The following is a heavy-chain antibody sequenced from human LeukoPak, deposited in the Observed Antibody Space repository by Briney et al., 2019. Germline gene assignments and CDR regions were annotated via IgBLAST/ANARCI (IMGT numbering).Heavy chain of an antibody. CDR3: AGTYYDSSGYIFDY. CDR2: IYHSGST. J-gene: IGHJ4*02. D-gene: IGHD3-22*01. Sequence: SETLSLTCTVSGGSISSYYWSWIRQPPGKGLEWIGSIYHSGSTYYNPSLKSRVTISVDTSKNQFSLKLSSVTAADTAVYYCAGTYYDSSGYIFDYWGQGTLVTVSS. V-gene: IGHV4-59*04. CDR1: GGSISSYY.